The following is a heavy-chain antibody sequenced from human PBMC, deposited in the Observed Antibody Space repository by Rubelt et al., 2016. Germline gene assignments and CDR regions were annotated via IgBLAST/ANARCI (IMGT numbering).Heavy chain of an antibody. CDR1: GDSSTAYS. Sequence: QVQLQESGPGLVKPSETLSLACTVSGDSSTAYSWSWIRQPPGKGLEWIGYIYPSGTTNYSPSLKSRVTMSVATSKNQFSLGLTSVTAADTAVYYCARDRASGSLTAWFDPWGQGTLVTVSS. D-gene: IGHD5-12*01. J-gene: IGHJ5*02. CDR2: IYPSGTT. CDR3: ARDRASGSLTAWFDP. V-gene: IGHV4-4*07.